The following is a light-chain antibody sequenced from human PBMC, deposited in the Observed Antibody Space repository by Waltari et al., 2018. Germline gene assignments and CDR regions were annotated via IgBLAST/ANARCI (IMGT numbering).Light chain of an antibody. V-gene: IGLV2-11*01. CDR2: DVS. CDR3: CSYAGNYSWV. J-gene: IGLJ3*02. Sequence: QSALTQPRSVSGSPGQSVTIPSPGTRRDVGGYNYVSWCQQHPGKAPKLMIYDVSKRPSGVPDRFSGSKSGNTASLTISGLQAEDEADYYCCSYAGNYSWVFGGGTKLTVL. CDR1: RRDVGGYNY.